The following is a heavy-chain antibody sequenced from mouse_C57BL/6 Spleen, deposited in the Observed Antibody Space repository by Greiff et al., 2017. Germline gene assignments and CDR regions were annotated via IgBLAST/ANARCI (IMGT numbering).Heavy chain of an antibody. D-gene: IGHD1-1*01. J-gene: IGHJ1*03. CDR3: ARYGSSYWYFDV. V-gene: IGHV1-53*01. CDR2: INPSNGGT. CDR1: GYTFTSYW. Sequence: QVQLQQPGTELVKPGASVKLSCKASGYTFTSYWMHWVKQRPGQGLEWIGNINPSNGGTNYNEKFKGKATLTVDKSSSTAYMQLSSLTSEDSAVYYCARYGSSYWYFDVGGTGTTVTVSS.